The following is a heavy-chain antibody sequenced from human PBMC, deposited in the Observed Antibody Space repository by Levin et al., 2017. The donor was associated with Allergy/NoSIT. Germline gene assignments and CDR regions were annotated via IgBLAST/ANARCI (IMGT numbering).Heavy chain of an antibody. CDR1: GFTFSGSA. Sequence: PGGSLRLSCAASGFTFSGSAMHWVRQASGKGLEWVGRIRSKANNYATAYAASVKGRFTISRDDSKNTAYLQMNSLKTEDTAVYYCEGGYDSSGLRYWGQGTLVTVSS. J-gene: IGHJ4*02. D-gene: IGHD3-22*01. V-gene: IGHV3-73*01. CDR3: EGGYDSSGLRY. CDR2: IRSKANNYAT.